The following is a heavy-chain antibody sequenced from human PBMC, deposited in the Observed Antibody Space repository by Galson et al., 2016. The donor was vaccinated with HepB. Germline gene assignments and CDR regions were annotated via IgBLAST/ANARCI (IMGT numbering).Heavy chain of an antibody. CDR1: GYTFTDYY. V-gene: IGHV1-2*02. Sequence: SVKVSCKASGYTFTDYYMHWVRQAPGQGLEWMGWINPNSGGTNYAQKFQGRVTMTRDTSMSAAHMELNRLRFDDTAVYFCARDRGVGATSSAFDVWGQGTMVTVS. CDR2: INPNSGGT. J-gene: IGHJ3*01. D-gene: IGHD1-26*01. CDR3: ARDRGVGATSSAFDV.